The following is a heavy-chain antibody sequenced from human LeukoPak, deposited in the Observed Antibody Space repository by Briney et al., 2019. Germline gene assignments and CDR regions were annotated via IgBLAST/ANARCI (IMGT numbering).Heavy chain of an antibody. V-gene: IGHV4-4*07. J-gene: IGHJ3*02. Sequence: PSETLSLTCTVSGGSISSYYWSWIRQPAGTALEWIGRIYTSGTITYNPSLKSRVTMSVDTSKNQFSLKLSSVTAADTAVYYCARGGLWSDAFDIWGQGTMVTVSS. CDR1: GGSISSYY. D-gene: IGHD3-3*01. CDR2: IYTSGTI. CDR3: ARGGLWSDAFDI.